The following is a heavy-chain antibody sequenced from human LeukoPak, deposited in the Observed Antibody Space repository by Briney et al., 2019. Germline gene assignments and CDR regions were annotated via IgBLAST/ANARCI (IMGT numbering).Heavy chain of an antibody. Sequence: SVKVSCKASGGTFSSYAISWVRQAPGQGLEWMGGIIPIFGTANYAQKFQGRVTITADESTSTAYMELSSLRSEDTAVYYCARRDYGVYGSGLGFDPWGQGTLVTVSS. CDR2: IIPIFGTA. D-gene: IGHD4-17*01. CDR3: ARRDYGVYGSGLGFDP. J-gene: IGHJ5*02. V-gene: IGHV1-69*13. CDR1: GGTFSSYA.